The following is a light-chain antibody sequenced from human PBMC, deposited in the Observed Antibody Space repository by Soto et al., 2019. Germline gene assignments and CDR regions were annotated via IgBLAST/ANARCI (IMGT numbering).Light chain of an antibody. Sequence: EIVMTQSPATLSVSPGERATLSCRASQSVSSNLAWYQQKPGQAPRLLIYGASTRATGIPAGFSGSGSGTECTLTMSSLQYEDFAVDYCQQYNNWAPYTFGQGTKLEIK. CDR1: QSVSSN. CDR3: QQYNNWAPYT. V-gene: IGKV3-15*01. J-gene: IGKJ2*01. CDR2: GAS.